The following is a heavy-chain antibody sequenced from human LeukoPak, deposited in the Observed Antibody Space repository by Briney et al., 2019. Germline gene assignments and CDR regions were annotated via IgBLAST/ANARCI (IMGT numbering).Heavy chain of an antibody. D-gene: IGHD2-21*02. Sequence: SQTLSLTCAISGDSVSSNSVGWNWIRQSPSRGLEWLGRTYYRSKWYSDYAVSVKSRITINPDTSKNQFSLQLNSVTPEDTAVYYCARGGRPIVVVTAIRDDAFDVWGQGTMVTVSS. CDR3: ARGGRPIVVVTAIRDDAFDV. CDR2: TYYRSKWYS. J-gene: IGHJ3*01. CDR1: GDSVSSNSVG. V-gene: IGHV6-1*01.